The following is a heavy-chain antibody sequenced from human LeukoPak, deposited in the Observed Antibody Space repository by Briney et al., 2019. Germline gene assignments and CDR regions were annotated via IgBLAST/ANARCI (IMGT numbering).Heavy chain of an antibody. CDR1: GGSISSSNYY. CDR3: ASRIAAAVHFDY. V-gene: IGHV4-39*01. J-gene: IGHJ4*02. Sequence: SETMSLTCTVSGGSISSSNYYWGWIRQPRGKGLEWIGSMYCSGSTYYSPSLKSRVTISVDTSKNQFSLKLSSVTAADTAVYYCASRIAAAVHFDYWGQGTLVTVSS. CDR2: MYCSGST. D-gene: IGHD6-13*01.